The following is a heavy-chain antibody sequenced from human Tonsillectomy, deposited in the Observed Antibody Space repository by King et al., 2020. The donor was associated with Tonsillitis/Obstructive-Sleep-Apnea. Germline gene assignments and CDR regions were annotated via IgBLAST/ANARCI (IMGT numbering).Heavy chain of an antibody. CDR3: VRHAHDRNSYYYRDV. CDR2: IYYNGDT. Sequence: QLQESGPGLVKPSETLSLTCSVSGGSISSRDYYWGWIRQPPGKGLEWIASIYYNGDTYYNPSLKSRVTISVDTSKNQFSLKLNSVTAADTCVYYCVRHAHDRNSYYYRDVWGKGTTVTVSS. J-gene: IGHJ6*03. D-gene: IGHD1-14*01. V-gene: IGHV4-39*01. CDR1: GGSISSRDYY.